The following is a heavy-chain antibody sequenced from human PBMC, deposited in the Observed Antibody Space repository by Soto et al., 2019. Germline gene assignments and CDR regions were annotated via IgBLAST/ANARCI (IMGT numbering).Heavy chain of an antibody. CDR1: GFTFSNCA. J-gene: IGHJ4*02. V-gene: IGHV3-23*01. CDR3: AKGNTSGWYFFDY. CDR2: ISGTGRST. Sequence: PGGSLRLSCEASGFTFSNCAMSWVRQAPGKGLEWVSGISGTGRSTFYADSVNDRFTISRDNSKNIVYLQMNSLRAEVTAVYYCAKGNTSGWYFFDYWGQGTLVTVSS. D-gene: IGHD6-19*01.